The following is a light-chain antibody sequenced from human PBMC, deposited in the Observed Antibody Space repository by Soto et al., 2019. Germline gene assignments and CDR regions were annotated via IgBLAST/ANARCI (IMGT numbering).Light chain of an antibody. CDR2: DVN. V-gene: IGLV2-14*01. CDR1: SSDVGGYNY. Sequence: QSVLTQPASVSGSPGQSITISCTGTSSDVGGYNYVSWYQQHRGKPPNLIIYDVNDRPSGVSDRFSGSKSGNTASLTISGLQAEDEADDYCSSYTSSSTQVVFGGGTKLTVL. CDR3: SSYTSSSTQVV. J-gene: IGLJ2*01.